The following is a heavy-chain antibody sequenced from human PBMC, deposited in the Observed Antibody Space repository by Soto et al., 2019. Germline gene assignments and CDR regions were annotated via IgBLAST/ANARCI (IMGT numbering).Heavy chain of an antibody. Sequence: QVQLQESGPGLVKPSETLSLTCSVSGLSISSSFWCWIRQPAGKALEFIGRVYSGGSVNQNPSLKSRLFMSVDMSKNQLSLRLTSVTAADTGVYYCVKVRAGMSGFALWGRGALVTVSS. CDR2: VYSGGSV. J-gene: IGHJ2*01. V-gene: IGHV4-4*07. D-gene: IGHD5-12*01. CDR1: GLSISSSF. CDR3: VKVRAGMSGFAL.